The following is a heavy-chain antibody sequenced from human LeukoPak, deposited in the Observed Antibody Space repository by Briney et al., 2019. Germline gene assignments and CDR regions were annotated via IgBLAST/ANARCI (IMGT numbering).Heavy chain of an antibody. D-gene: IGHD5-18*01. V-gene: IGHV3-7*01. CDR1: GFTFSSYW. CDR3: ARGGYSYDY. CDR2: IKQDGSEK. J-gene: IGHJ4*02. Sequence: GGSLRLSCAASGFTFSSYWMTWVRQAPGKGLEWVANIKQDGSEKYYVDSVMGRFTISRDNAKNSLYLQMNSLRAEDTGVYYCARGGYSYDYWGQGTLVTVSS.